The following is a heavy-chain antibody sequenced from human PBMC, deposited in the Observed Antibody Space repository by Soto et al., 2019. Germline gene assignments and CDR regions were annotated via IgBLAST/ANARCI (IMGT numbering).Heavy chain of an antibody. J-gene: IGHJ6*02. Sequence: GASVKVSCKASGYTFTSYAMHWVRQAPGQRLEWMGWINAGNGNTKYSQKFQGRVTITRDTSASTAYMELSSLRSEDTAVYYCAIGGGNSGPGYYYYGMDVWGQGTTVTVSS. CDR3: AIGGGNSGPGYYYYGMDV. D-gene: IGHD3-16*01. V-gene: IGHV1-3*01. CDR1: GYTFTSYA. CDR2: INAGNGNT.